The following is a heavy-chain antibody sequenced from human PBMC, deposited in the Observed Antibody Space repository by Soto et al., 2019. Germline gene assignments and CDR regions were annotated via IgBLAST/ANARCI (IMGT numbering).Heavy chain of an antibody. V-gene: IGHV3-53*01. J-gene: IGHJ4*02. CDR2: IYSGGYT. CDR3: AAAPGGGGY. CDR1: GFTVSNNY. Sequence: EVQLVESGGGLIQPGGSLRLSCAVSGFTVSNNYMSWVRQAPGKGLEGVSVIYSGGYTAYGDSVKGRFTISRDNSKNTPFLQMKDQGADCGAVYFCAAAPGGGGYWGQGTLVTVSS. D-gene: IGHD2-15*01.